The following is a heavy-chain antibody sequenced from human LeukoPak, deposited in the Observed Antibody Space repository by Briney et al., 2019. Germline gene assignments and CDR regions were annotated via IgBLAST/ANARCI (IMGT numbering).Heavy chain of an antibody. CDR3: AKGGFGESFGY. Sequence: AGGSLRLSCAASGFTFSSYAMSWVRQAPGNGLGWVSAISGSGGSTYYADSVKGRFTISRDNSKNTLYLQSNSLRAEDTAVYYCAKGGFGESFGYWGQGTLVTVSS. CDR2: ISGSGGST. D-gene: IGHD3-10*01. CDR1: GFTFSSYA. J-gene: IGHJ4*02. V-gene: IGHV3-23*01.